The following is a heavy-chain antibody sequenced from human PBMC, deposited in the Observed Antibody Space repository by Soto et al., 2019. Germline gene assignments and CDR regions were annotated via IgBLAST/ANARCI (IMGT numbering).Heavy chain of an antibody. CDR1: GFTFRTFT. D-gene: IGHD3-9*01. V-gene: IGHV3-23*01. J-gene: IGHJ5*01. CDR3: AKDRDPDGIWTFDS. CDR2: IIGGDGDK. Sequence: EVQLREHGGQLVQPGESLRLSCAASGFTFRTFTMNWVRQAPGKGLEWVSGIIGGDGDKFYSDSVKGRFTISRDNSKDMLFLQMSSLRVDDTAVYYCAKDRDPDGIWTFDSWGQGTLVTVSS.